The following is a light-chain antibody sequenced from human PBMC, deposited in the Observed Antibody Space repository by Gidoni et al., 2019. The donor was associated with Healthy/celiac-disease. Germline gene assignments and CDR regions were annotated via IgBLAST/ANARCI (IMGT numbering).Light chain of an antibody. CDR3: QSYDSSLSGAV. V-gene: IGLV1-40*01. CDR1: SSNIGAGYD. J-gene: IGLJ7*01. CDR2: GNS. Sequence: QSVLTQPPSLSGAPGPSVTISCTGSSSNIGAGYDVHWYQQLPGTAPKLLIYGNSNRPSGVPDRFSGSKSGTSASLAITGLQAEDEADYYCQSYDSSLSGAVFGGGTQLTVL.